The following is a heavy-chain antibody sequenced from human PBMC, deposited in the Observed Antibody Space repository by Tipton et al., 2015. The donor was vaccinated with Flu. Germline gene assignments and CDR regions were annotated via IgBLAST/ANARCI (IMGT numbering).Heavy chain of an antibody. CDR1: GYTFTGYY. V-gene: IGHV1-2*02. D-gene: IGHD3-10*01. CDR2: INPNSGGT. CDR3: ARRGYYGSGSEREGSLDYYMDV. J-gene: IGHJ6*03. Sequence: QLVQSGAEVKKPGASVKVSCKASGYTFTGYYMHWVRQAPGQGLEWMGWINPNSGGTNYAQKFQGRVTMTRDTSISTAYMELSRLRSDDTAVYYCARRGYYGSGSEREGSLDYYMDVWGKGTMVTVSS.